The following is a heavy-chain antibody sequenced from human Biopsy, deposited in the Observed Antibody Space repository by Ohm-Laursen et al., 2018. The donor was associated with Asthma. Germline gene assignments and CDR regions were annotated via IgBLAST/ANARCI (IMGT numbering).Heavy chain of an antibody. CDR3: ARRGGVRRYFDY. CDR1: GGSISSGAYY. D-gene: IGHD3-16*01. CDR2: IYYIGST. J-gene: IGHJ4*02. V-gene: IGHV4-30-4*01. Sequence: SQTLSLNCPVSGGSISSGAYYWSWVRQPPGKGLEWIGYIYYIGSTYYNPSLKSRVAISLDTSKNQFSLKLSSVTAADTAVYFCARRGGVRRYFDYWGQGTLVTVSS.